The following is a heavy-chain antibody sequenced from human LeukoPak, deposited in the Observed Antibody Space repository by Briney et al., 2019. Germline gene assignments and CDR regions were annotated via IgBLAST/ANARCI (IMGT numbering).Heavy chain of an antibody. CDR1: GYTFTDYY. V-gene: IGHV1-2*02. Sequence: EASVKVSCKASGYTFTDYYMHWVRQAPGQGLEWMGWINPNSGDTNHAQNFQGRVTLTRDTSISTAYMELSRLRSDDTAVYHCARGLTTVTFDCWGQGTLVTVTS. CDR3: ARGLTTVTFDC. J-gene: IGHJ4*02. D-gene: IGHD4-17*01. CDR2: INPNSGDT.